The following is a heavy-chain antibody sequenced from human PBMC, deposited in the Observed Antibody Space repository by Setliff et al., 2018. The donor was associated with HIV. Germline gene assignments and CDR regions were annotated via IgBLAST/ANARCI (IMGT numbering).Heavy chain of an antibody. CDR2: IYYSGST. V-gene: IGHV4-39*01. CDR1: GGSISSSSYY. Sequence: SETLSLTCTVSGGSISSSSYYWGWIRQPPGKGLEWIGSIYYSGSTYYNPSLKSRVTISVDTSKNQFSLKLSSVTAADTAVYYCARHTVYGDYLSLYYFDYWGQGALVTVSS. D-gene: IGHD4-17*01. J-gene: IGHJ4*02. CDR3: ARHTVYGDYLSLYYFDY.